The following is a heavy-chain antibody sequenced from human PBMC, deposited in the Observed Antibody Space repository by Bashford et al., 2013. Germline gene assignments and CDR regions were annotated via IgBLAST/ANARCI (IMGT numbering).Heavy chain of an antibody. V-gene: IGHV3-23*01. J-gene: IGHJ3*02. CDR3: AKDLQITMIVVVITDAFDI. Sequence: GKGLEWVSAISASGDNTYYADSVKGRFTISRENSKNTLYLQMNSLRAEDTAVYYCAKDLQITMIVVVITDAFDIWGQGTMVTVSS. D-gene: IGHD3-22*01. CDR2: ISASGDNT.